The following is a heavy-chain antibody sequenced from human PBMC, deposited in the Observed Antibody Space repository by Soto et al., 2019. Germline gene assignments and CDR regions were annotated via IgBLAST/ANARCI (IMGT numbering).Heavy chain of an antibody. CDR1: GFTFSSYS. D-gene: IGHD3-3*01. J-gene: IGHJ6*02. CDR3: ARDRITIFGVVIQYGMDV. CDR2: ISSSSSTI. Sequence: QSGGSLRLSCAASGFTFSSYSMNWVRQAPGKGLEWVSYISSSSSTIYYADSVKGRFTISRDNAKNSLCLQMNSRRDEDTAVYYCARDRITIFGVVIQYGMDVWGQGTTVTVSS. V-gene: IGHV3-48*02.